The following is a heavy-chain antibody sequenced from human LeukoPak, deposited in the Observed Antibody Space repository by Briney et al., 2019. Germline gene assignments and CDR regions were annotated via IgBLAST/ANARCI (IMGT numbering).Heavy chain of an antibody. CDR3: ARSREWLFTSYFDY. CDR1: DGSISSYY. Sequence: SETLSLTCTVSDGSISSYYWSWIRQPPGKGLEWIGYIYYSGSTNYNPSLKSRVTISVDTSKNQFSLKLSSVTAADTAVYYCARSREWLFTSYFDYWGQGTLVTVSS. J-gene: IGHJ4*02. V-gene: IGHV4-59*01. D-gene: IGHD3-3*01. CDR2: IYYSGST.